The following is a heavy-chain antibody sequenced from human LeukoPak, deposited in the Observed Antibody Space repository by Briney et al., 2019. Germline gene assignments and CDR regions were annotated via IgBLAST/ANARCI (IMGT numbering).Heavy chain of an antibody. J-gene: IGHJ4*02. CDR3: AKAPRVTTGY. V-gene: IGHV3-23*01. CDR1: RFPYNTYT. CDR2: ISESGGST. Sequence: GVSLTLSCIASRFPYNTYTMTWLRRAAGKGPVWVSSISESGGSTYYAHSVKGRFTISRDNSMNTLYLQMNSLRAEDTAVYYCAKAPRVTTGYWGEETLVTVSS. D-gene: IGHD4-17*01.